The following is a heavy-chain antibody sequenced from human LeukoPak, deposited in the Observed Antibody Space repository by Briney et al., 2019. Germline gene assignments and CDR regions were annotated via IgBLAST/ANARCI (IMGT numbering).Heavy chain of an antibody. CDR1: GFTFSSYA. V-gene: IGHV3-64D*06. Sequence: TGGSLRLSCSASGFTFSSYAMHWVRQAPGKGLEYVSAISSNGGSTYYADSVKGRFTISRDNSKNTLYLQMSSLRAEDTAVYYCMKEEACSSTSCYLAGMDVWGKGTTVTVSS. D-gene: IGHD2-2*01. J-gene: IGHJ6*04. CDR2: ISSNGGST. CDR3: MKEEACSSTSCYLAGMDV.